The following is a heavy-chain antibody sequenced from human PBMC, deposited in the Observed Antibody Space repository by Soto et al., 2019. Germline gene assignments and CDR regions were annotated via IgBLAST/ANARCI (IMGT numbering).Heavy chain of an antibody. D-gene: IGHD6-6*01. Sequence: VAVISYDGSNKYYADSVKGRFTISRDNSKNTLYLQMNSLRAEDTAVYYCARDVIAARPLYYFDYWGQGTLVTVSS. CDR3: ARDVIAARPLYYFDY. V-gene: IGHV3-30-3*01. J-gene: IGHJ4*02. CDR2: ISYDGSNK.